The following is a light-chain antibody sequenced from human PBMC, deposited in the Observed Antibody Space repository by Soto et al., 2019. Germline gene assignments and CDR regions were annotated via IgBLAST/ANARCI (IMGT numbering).Light chain of an antibody. CDR2: GAS. J-gene: IGKJ1*01. CDR3: QQYGYSPVT. CDR1: PSISGSS. Sequence: EIVLTQSPGTLSLSPGERATLSCRASPSISGSSLAWYQQKPGQDPRLLIYGASTRATDIPDRFSGSGSGTDFTLIISSLEPEDFAVYYCQQYGYSPVTFGQGTKVEIK. V-gene: IGKV3-20*01.